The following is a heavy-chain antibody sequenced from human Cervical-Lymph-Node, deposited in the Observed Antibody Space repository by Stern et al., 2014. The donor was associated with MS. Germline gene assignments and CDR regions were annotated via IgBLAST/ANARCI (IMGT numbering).Heavy chain of an antibody. CDR1: GYSFTIYY. Sequence: EVQLVESGAEVKKPGESLKISCKLSGYSFTIYYIDWVRPMPGTGLEWMGVIYPYDSDTTYSPTSQGQVAISADNSITTAYLQWSSLRASDTAMYYCARHVQGFDYWGQGTLVTVSS. CDR2: IYPYDSDT. J-gene: IGHJ4*02. V-gene: IGHV5-51*01. CDR3: ARHVQGFDY.